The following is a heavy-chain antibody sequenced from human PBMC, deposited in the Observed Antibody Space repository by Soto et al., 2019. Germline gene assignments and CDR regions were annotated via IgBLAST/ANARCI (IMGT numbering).Heavy chain of an antibody. CDR2: ISYDGRSK. Sequence: QVHLVESGGGVVQPGRSLRLSCAASGFVFRTYGMYWVRQAPGKGLEWVALISYDGRSKNYADSVKGRFTISRDNSENKLFLHMNSLTFEDTAVYYCANLDTALVIFAKAVCGQGTTVVVSS. CDR3: ANLDTALVIFAKAV. CDR1: GFVFRTYG. J-gene: IGHJ6*02. V-gene: IGHV3-30*18. D-gene: IGHD5-18*01.